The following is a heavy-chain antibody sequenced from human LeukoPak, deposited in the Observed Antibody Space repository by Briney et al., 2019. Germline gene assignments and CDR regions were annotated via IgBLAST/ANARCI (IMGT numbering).Heavy chain of an antibody. J-gene: IGHJ4*02. CDR2: IYYSGST. Sequence: SETLSLTCTVSGGSISSYYWSWIRQPPGKGLEWIGYIYYSGSTNYNPSLKSRATISVDTSKNQFSLKLSSVTAADTAVYYCAREAVRDGYNLYYFDYWGQGTLVTVSS. V-gene: IGHV4-59*01. D-gene: IGHD5-24*01. CDR3: AREAVRDGYNLYYFDY. CDR1: GGSISSYY.